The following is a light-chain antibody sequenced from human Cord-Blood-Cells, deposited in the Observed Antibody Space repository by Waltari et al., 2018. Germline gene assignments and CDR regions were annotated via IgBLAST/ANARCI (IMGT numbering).Light chain of an antibody. CDR2: AAS. V-gene: IGKV1-39*01. CDR3: QQSYSTPRT. Sequence: IQMTQSPSSLSASVGERVTITCRASQSISSYLNWYQQKPGKAPKLLIYAASSLQSRVPSRFSGSGSANDSTLTISSLQPEDSATYYCQQSYSTPRTFGGGTKVEIK. CDR1: QSISSY. J-gene: IGKJ4*02.